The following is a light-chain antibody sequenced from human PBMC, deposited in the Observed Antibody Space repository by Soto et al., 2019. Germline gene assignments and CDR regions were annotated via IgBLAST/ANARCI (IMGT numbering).Light chain of an antibody. Sequence: EIVLTQSPGTLSLSPGERATLSCRASQSVSSSYLAWYQQKPGQAPRLLIYGASSRATGIPDRFSGSGAGTDLTLTISRLEPGDFAVYYCQEYGSSPLTFGPGTKVDIK. J-gene: IGKJ3*01. CDR2: GAS. CDR3: QEYGSSPLT. CDR1: QSVSSSY. V-gene: IGKV3-20*01.